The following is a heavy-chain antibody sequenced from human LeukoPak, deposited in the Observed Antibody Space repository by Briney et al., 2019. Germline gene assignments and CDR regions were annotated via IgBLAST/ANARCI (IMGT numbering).Heavy chain of an antibody. CDR2: IYYSGTT. V-gene: IGHV4-59*01. D-gene: IGHD6-19*01. Sequence: SETLSLTCAVYGGSFSDYYWSWIRQTPGKGLEWIGYIYYSGTTNYNPSLRSRVAISLDTSKNQFSLKLSSVTAADTAVYYCARGEPAFSSGWYTYYFDYWGQGTLVTVSS. J-gene: IGHJ4*02. CDR3: ARGEPAFSSGWYTYYFDY. CDR1: GGSFSDYY.